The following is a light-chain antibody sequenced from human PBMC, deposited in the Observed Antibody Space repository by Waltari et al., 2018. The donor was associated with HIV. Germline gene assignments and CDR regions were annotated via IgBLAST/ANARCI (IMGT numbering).Light chain of an antibody. J-gene: IGLJ3*02. CDR2: DND. Sequence: QSVLTQPPSVSAAPGQKVTIPCSDTSPTLVNDFVSRYQHLPGAAPTLLIYDNDKRPSGISDRFSGSKSGTSATLGITGLQTGDEADYYCGTWDTSLGAGVFGGGTKLTVL. CDR1: SPTLVNDF. V-gene: IGLV1-51*01. CDR3: GTWDTSLGAGV.